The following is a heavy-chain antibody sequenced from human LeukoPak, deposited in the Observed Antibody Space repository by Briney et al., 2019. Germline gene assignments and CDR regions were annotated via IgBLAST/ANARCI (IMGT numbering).Heavy chain of an antibody. D-gene: IGHD3-10*01. J-gene: IGHJ3*02. CDR2: IYPGDSDT. V-gene: IGHV5-51*01. CDR1: GYSFTSYW. CDR3: ATNTMFRGIHAFDI. Sequence: GESLKISCKGSGYSFTSYWIGWVRQMPGKGLEWMGIIYPGDSDTRYSPSFQGQVTISADKSVSTAYLQWSSLKASDSAMYYCATNTMFRGIHAFDIWGQGTMVTVSS.